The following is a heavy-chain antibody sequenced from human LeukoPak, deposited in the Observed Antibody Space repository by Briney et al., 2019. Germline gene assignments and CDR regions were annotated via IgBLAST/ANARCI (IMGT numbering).Heavy chain of an antibody. D-gene: IGHD3-22*01. CDR3: ARGPHERSGYPDD. Sequence: GASVKVSCKAFGYTFTSYAMHWVRQAPGQRLEWMGWINAGNGNTKYSQKFQGRVTITRDTSASTAYMELSSLRSEDTAVYYCARGPHERSGYPDDWGQGTLVTVSS. V-gene: IGHV1-3*01. CDR2: INAGNGNT. J-gene: IGHJ4*02. CDR1: GYTFTSYA.